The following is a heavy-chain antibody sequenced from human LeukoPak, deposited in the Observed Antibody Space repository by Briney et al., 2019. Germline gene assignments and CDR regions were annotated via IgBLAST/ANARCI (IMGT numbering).Heavy chain of an antibody. CDR3: ARGGQLVDSFHAFDI. CDR1: GGSFSGYY. CDR2: INHSGST. J-gene: IGHJ3*02. Sequence: PSETLSLTCAVYGGSFSGYYWSWIRQPPGKGLEWIGEINHSGSTNYNPSLKSRVTISVDTSKNQFSLKLSSVTAADTAVYYRARGGQLVDSFHAFDIWGQGTMVTVSS. D-gene: IGHD6-6*01. V-gene: IGHV4-34*01.